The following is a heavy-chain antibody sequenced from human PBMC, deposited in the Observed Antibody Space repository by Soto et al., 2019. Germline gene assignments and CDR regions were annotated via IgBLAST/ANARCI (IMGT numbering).Heavy chain of an antibody. J-gene: IGHJ4*02. V-gene: IGHV4-39*01. CDR2: IYYSGST. Sequence: SETLSLTCTVSCGSVSSGSYYWGWIRQPPGKGLEWIGSIYYSGSTYYNPSLKSRVTISVDTSKNQFSLKLGSVTAADTAVYYCARHPRSGYYTDWGQGTRVTVSS. CDR1: CGSVSSGSYY. D-gene: IGHD3-3*01. CDR3: ARHPRSGYYTD.